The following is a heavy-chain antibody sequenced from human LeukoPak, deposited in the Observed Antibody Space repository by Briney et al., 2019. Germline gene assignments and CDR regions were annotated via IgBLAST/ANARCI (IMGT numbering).Heavy chain of an antibody. V-gene: IGHV1-3*01. CDR1: GYTFTSYA. Sequence: GASVKVSCKAPGYTFTSYAMHWVRQAPGQRLERMGWINAGNGSTKYSQKFQGRVTITRDTSASTAYMELSSLRSEDTAVYYCARDVGYGSGSYSPYYYYGMDVWGQGTTVTVSS. CDR3: ARDVGYGSGSYSPYYYYGMDV. J-gene: IGHJ6*02. CDR2: INAGNGST. D-gene: IGHD3-10*01.